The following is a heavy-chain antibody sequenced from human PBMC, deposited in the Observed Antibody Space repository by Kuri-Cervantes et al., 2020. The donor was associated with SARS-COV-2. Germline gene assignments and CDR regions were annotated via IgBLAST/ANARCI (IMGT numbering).Heavy chain of an antibody. CDR1: GFTFSDYY. J-gene: IGHJ3*02. CDR2: ISSSSRYT. V-gene: IGHV3-11*03. D-gene: IGHD6-19*01. CDR3: ASFGSGWYDDAFDI. Sequence: GESLKISCAASGFTFSDYYMSWIRQAPGKGLEWVSYISSSSRYTNYADSVKGRFTISRDNAKNSLYLQMNSLRAEDTAVYYCASFGSGWYDDAFDIWGQGTMVTVSS.